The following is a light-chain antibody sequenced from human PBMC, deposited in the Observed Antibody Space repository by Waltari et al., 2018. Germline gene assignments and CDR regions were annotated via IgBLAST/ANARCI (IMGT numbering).Light chain of an antibody. V-gene: IGKV3-15*01. J-gene: IGKJ1*01. CDR1: QPVCDR. CDR2: DAS. Sequence: IVVTQSPLSLSVSPGERATLSCRASQPVCDRLVWYQERRGQPRRLLIYDASVRATGVSDRFSGSGSGTDFTLTISSLQSEDFAIYYCQQYKKWPRTFGQGT. CDR3: QQYKKWPRT.